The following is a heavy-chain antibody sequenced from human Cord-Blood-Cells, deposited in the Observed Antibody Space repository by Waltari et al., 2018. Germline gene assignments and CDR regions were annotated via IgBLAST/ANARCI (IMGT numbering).Heavy chain of an antibody. J-gene: IGHJ6*02. V-gene: IGHV3-33*01. CDR2: IWYDGSNK. CDR1: GFTFSSYG. D-gene: IGHD6-19*01. CDR3: ARERPDGYSSGWYYYYGMDV. Sequence: QVQLVESGGGVVQPGRSLRLSCAGSGFTFSSYGMHWVRQAPGMWLAWVAVIWYDGSNKYYADSVKGRFTISRDNSKNTLYLQMNSLRAEDTAVYYCARERPDGYSSGWYYYYGMDVWGQGTTVTVSS.